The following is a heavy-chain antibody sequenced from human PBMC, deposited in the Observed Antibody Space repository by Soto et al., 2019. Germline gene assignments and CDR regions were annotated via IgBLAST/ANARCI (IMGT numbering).Heavy chain of an antibody. CDR1: GCSLSSYA. CDR3: FNCSSPSPPRSTDY. J-gene: IGHJ4*02. CDR2: ITGSGGDS. D-gene: IGHD2-21*01. V-gene: IGHV3-23*01. Sequence: PGGSLRLSYAASGCSLSSYAMSWVRLAPGKGQEWVSAITGSGGDSYHADSVKGRFTISRDNTKDTLYLQMNSLRAEDTALYFFFNCSSPSPPRSTDYPGQRSPV.